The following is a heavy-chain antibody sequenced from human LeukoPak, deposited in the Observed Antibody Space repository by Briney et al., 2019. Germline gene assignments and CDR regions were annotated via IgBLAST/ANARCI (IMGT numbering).Heavy chain of an antibody. CDR3: ARRVPDSSGYYFMYLQH. CDR2: IIPIFGTA. D-gene: IGHD3-22*01. CDR1: GGTFSSYA. J-gene: IGHJ1*01. V-gene: IGHV1-69*13. Sequence: SVKVSCKASGGTFSSYAISWVRQAPGRGLEWMGGIIPIFGTANYAQKFQSRVTITADESTSTAYMELSSLRSEDTAVYYCARRVPDSSGYYFMYLQHWGQGTLVTVSS.